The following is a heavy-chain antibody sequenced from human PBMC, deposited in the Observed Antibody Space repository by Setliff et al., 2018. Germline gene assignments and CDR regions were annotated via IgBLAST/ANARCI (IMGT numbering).Heavy chain of an antibody. CDR2: IITAFGSA. Sequence: GASVKVSCKASGYTFTSYAMNWVRQAPGQGLEWMGWIITAFGSAISAQKFQDRVSITADRTTYTAYLELTSLTLEDTAVYYCATSPKKVTGSDYYNYYMDVWGKGTTVTVSS. J-gene: IGHJ6*03. D-gene: IGHD3-9*01. CDR1: GYTFTSYA. CDR3: ATSPKKVTGSDYYNYYMDV. V-gene: IGHV1-69*06.